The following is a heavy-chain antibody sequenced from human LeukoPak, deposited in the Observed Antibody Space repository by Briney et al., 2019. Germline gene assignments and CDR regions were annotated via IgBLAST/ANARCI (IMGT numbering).Heavy chain of an antibody. V-gene: IGHV4-61*02. Sequence: KSSQTLSLTCTVSGGSITSGNNYWSWIRQPAGRGLEWVGRINPSGGTNYNPTFKSRVTLSAETSNNQFSLKLDSVTAADTAIYYCARGFNTGWYFDLWGRGTLVTVSS. J-gene: IGHJ2*01. CDR2: INPSGGT. D-gene: IGHD1-1*01. CDR3: ARGFNTGWYFDL. CDR1: GGSITSGNNY.